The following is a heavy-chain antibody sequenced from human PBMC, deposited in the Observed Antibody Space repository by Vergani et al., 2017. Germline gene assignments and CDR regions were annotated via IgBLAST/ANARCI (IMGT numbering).Heavy chain of an antibody. Sequence: EVQLVESGGGLVQPGRSLRLSCTASGFTFGDYAMSWFRQAPGKGLEWVGFIRSKAYGGTTEYAASVKGRFTISRDDSKSIAYLQMNSLKTEDTAVYYCTRDRDGDYVFSWGYFDYGGQGPLVTVSS. CDR1: GFTFGDYA. V-gene: IGHV3-49*03. CDR3: TRDRDGDYVFSWGYFDY. D-gene: IGHD4-17*01. J-gene: IGHJ4*02. CDR2: IRSKAYGGTT.